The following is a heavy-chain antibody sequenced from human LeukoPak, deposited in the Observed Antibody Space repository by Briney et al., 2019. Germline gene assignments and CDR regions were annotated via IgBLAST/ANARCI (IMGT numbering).Heavy chain of an antibody. D-gene: IGHD5-12*01. Sequence: PSETLSLTCAVYGGSFSGYYWSWIRQPPGKGLEWIGEINHSGSTNYNPSLKSRVTISVDTSKSQFSLKLSSVTAADTAVYYCARGPSGYHNIGGQGTLVTVSS. CDR2: INHSGST. CDR3: ARGPSGYHNI. V-gene: IGHV4-34*01. J-gene: IGHJ4*02. CDR1: GGSFSGYY.